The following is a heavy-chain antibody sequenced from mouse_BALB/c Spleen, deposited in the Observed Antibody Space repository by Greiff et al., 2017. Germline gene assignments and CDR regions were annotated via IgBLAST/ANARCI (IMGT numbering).Heavy chain of an antibody. J-gene: IGHJ2*01. Sequence: EVKVVESGGGLVKPGGSLKLSCAASGFTFSDYYMYWVRQTPEKRLEWVATISDGGSYTYYPDSVKGRFTISRDNAKNNLYLQMSSLKSEDTAMYYCARGYGNYLYYFDYWGQGTTLTVSS. CDR1: GFTFSDYY. V-gene: IGHV5-4*02. CDR2: ISDGGSYT. CDR3: ARGYGNYLYYFDY. D-gene: IGHD2-10*02.